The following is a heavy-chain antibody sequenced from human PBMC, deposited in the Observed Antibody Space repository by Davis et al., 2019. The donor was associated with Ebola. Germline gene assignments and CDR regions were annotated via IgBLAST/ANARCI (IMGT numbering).Heavy chain of an antibody. V-gene: IGHV4-39*07. CDR3: ARGRLRWSRPYAFDI. D-gene: IGHD4-23*01. J-gene: IGHJ3*02. CDR2: IYYSGST. CDR1: GGSISSSSYY. Sequence: SETLSLTCTVSGGSISSSSYYWGWIRQPPGKGLEWIGSIYYSGSTNYNPSLKSRVTISVDTSKNQFSLKLSSVTAADTAVYYCARGRLRWSRPYAFDIWAKGQWSPSLQ.